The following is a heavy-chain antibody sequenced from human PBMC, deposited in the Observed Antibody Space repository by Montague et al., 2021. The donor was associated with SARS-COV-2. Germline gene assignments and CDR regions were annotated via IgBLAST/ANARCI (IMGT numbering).Heavy chain of an antibody. CDR2: VHYNGRT. Sequence: SETRSLTCTVSGDSISSSSYNWGWIRQPPGKGLEWIGSVHYNGRTYYNPSLKSRVTIYVDTSKNQTSLRLSSVTAADTAVYYSTRHVHMTWPEPSPGFDYWGQGTLVTVSS. CDR3: TRHVHMTWPEPSPGFDY. CDR1: GDSISSSSYN. V-gene: IGHV4-39*01. D-gene: IGHD1-1*01. J-gene: IGHJ4*02.